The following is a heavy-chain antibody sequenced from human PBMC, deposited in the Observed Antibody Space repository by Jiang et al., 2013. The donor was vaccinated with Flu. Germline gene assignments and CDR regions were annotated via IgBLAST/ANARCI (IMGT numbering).Heavy chain of an antibody. D-gene: IGHD6-19*01. Sequence: SLKSRVTISVDKSKNQFSLKLSSVTAADTAVYYCARLIAVAGTGRELGVDYWGQGTLVTVSS. J-gene: IGHJ4*02. CDR3: ARLIAVAGTGRELGVDY. V-gene: IGHV4-4*02.